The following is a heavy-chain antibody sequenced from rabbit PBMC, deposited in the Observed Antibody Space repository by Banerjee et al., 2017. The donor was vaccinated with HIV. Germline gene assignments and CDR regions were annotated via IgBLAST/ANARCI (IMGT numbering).Heavy chain of an antibody. CDR3: ARDLAGVIGWNFNL. V-gene: IGHV1S45*01. CDR1: GFTLSSYW. D-gene: IGHD4-1*01. CDR2: INTSSGNT. J-gene: IGHJ4*01. Sequence: QEQLVESGGGLVQPEGSLTLTCKASGFTLSSYWMCWVRQAPGKGLEWIGCINTSSGNTVYASWAKGRFTISKTSSTTVTLQMTSLTAADTATYFCARDLAGVIGWNFNLWGPGTLVTVS.